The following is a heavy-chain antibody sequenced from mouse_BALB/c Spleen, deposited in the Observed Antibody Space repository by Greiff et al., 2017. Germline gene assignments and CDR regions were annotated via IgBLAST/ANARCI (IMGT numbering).Heavy chain of an antibody. J-gene: IGHJ1*01. CDR3: AKGGVYYGNYGYFDV. CDR1: GYTFTSYW. Sequence: QVQLQQSGAELVKPGASVKLSCKTSGYTFTSYWIQWVKQRPGQGLGWIGEIFPGTGTTYYNEKFKGKATLTIDTSSSTAYMQLSSLTSEDSAVYFCAKGGVYYGNYGYFDVWGAGTTVTVSS. V-gene: IGHV1S132*01. CDR2: IFPGTGTT. D-gene: IGHD2-1*01.